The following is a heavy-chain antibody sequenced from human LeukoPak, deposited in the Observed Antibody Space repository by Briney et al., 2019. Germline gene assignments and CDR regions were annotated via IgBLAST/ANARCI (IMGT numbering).Heavy chain of an antibody. V-gene: IGHV1-69*13. Sequence: SVTVSCKASGGTFSSYAISWVRQAPGQGLEWMGGIIPIFGTANYAQKFQGRVTITADESTSTAYMELSSLRSEDTAVYYCAREARIAAAGPPDWFDPWGQGTLVTVSS. CDR2: IIPIFGTA. D-gene: IGHD6-13*01. J-gene: IGHJ5*02. CDR1: GGTFSSYA. CDR3: AREARIAAAGPPDWFDP.